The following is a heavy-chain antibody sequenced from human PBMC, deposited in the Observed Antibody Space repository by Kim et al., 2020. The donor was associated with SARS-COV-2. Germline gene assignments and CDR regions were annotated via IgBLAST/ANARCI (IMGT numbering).Heavy chain of an antibody. CDR3: ARDPGGYSSSSVGY. CDR2: IYHSGST. D-gene: IGHD6-6*01. V-gene: IGHV4-4*02. CDR1: GGSISSSNW. J-gene: IGHJ4*02. Sequence: SETLSLTCAVSGGSISSSNWWSWVRQPPGKGLEWIGEIYHSGSTNYNPSLKSRVTISVDKSKNQFSLKLSSVTAADTAVYYCARDPGGYSSSSVGYWGQGTLVTVSS.